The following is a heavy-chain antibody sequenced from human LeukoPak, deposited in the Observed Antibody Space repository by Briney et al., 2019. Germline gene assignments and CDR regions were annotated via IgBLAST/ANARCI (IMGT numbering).Heavy chain of an antibody. CDR2: IYYSGST. Sequence: PSETLSLTCTVSGGSISSSSYYWGWIRQPPGKGLEWIGSIYYSGSTYYNPSLKSRVTISVDTSKNQFSLKLSSVTAADTAVYYCARVFPYGSGGDNWFDPWGQGTLVTVSS. CDR3: ARVFPYGSGGDNWFDP. V-gene: IGHV4-39*07. D-gene: IGHD3-10*01. CDR1: GGSISSSSYY. J-gene: IGHJ5*02.